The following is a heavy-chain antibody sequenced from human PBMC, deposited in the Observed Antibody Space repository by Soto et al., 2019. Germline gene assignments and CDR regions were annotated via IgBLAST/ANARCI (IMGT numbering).Heavy chain of an antibody. V-gene: IGHV4-30-2*01. CDR2: IYHSGST. J-gene: IGHJ6*02. CDR3: ARGWATVTDGPLEYYYYGMDV. D-gene: IGHD4-17*01. Sequence: QLQLQESGSGLVKPSQTLSLTCAVSGGSISSGGYSWSWTRQPPGKGLEWIGYIYHSGSTYYNPSLKSRVTISVDRSKNQFSLKLSSVTAADTAVYYCARGWATVTDGPLEYYYYGMDVWGQGTTVTVSS. CDR1: GGSISSGGYS.